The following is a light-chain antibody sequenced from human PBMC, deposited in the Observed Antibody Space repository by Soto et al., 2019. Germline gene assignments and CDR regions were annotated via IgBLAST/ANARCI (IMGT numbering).Light chain of an antibody. CDR3: HQRQYWPPIT. J-gene: IGKJ5*01. CDR2: DAS. V-gene: IGKV3-11*01. Sequence: EIVMTQSPVTLSVSPWERATLSCRASQNISRSLAWYQQKPGQAPRLLISDASNRATGIPARFSGSGSGTDFTLTISSLEPEDFAVYYCHQRQYWPPITFGQGTRLEIK. CDR1: QNISRS.